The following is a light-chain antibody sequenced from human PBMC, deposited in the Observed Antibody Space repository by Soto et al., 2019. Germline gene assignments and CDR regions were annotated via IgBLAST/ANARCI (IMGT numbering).Light chain of an antibody. Sequence: EIVLTQSPGTLSLSPGERATLSCRASQTVSSNFLAWFQQKPGQAPRFVIYGASSRATGIPDRFSGSGSGTDFTLTISRLEPEGFAVYYCQQYGSSPLTFGGGTKVEIK. CDR1: QTVSSNF. CDR2: GAS. J-gene: IGKJ4*01. CDR3: QQYGSSPLT. V-gene: IGKV3-20*01.